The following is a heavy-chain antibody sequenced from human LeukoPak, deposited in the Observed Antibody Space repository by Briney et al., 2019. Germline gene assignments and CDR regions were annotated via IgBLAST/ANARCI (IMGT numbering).Heavy chain of an antibody. CDR2: ISGNSGRR. Sequence: PGGSLRLSCAASGFTFDDYSMHWVRQAPGKGLEWVAGISGNSGRRGYADSVKGRFTISRDNAKNSLYLQMNSLRAEDTALYYCAKGRSSWSLNWFDPWGQGTLVTVPS. CDR3: AKGRSSWSLNWFDP. D-gene: IGHD6-13*01. V-gene: IGHV3-9*01. CDR1: GFTFDDYS. J-gene: IGHJ5*02.